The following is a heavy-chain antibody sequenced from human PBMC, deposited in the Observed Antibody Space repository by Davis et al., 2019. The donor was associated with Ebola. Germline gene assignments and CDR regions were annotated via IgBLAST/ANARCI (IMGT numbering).Heavy chain of an antibody. CDR3: ASRRAAGGYWYFDL. V-gene: IGHV4-34*01. J-gene: IGHJ2*01. CDR1: GGSLSGYY. Sequence: PSETLSLTCAVYGGSLSGYYWTWTRQSPGKGLEWIGEINHSGRTNYHPSLKSRVTISIDTSNNQLSLQLSSVTAADTATYYCASRRAAGGYWYFDLWGRGTLVTVSS. CDR2: INHSGRT. D-gene: IGHD6-13*01.